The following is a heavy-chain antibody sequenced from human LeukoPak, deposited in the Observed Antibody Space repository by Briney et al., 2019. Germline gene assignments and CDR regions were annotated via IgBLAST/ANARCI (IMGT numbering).Heavy chain of an antibody. CDR3: ARFPSRARPLDY. Sequence: PGGSLRLSCAASGFTFSSYEMNWVRQAPGKGLEWVSYISSSGSTIYYADSVKGRFTISRDNAKNSLYLQMNSLRAEDTAVYYCARFPSRARPLDYWGQGTLVTVSS. J-gene: IGHJ4*02. V-gene: IGHV3-48*03. CDR1: GFTFSSYE. CDR2: ISSSGSTI. D-gene: IGHD6-6*01.